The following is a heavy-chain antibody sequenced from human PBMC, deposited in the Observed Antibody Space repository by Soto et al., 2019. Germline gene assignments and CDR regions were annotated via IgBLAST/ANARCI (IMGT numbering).Heavy chain of an antibody. J-gene: IGHJ4*02. V-gene: IGHV4-30-4*01. D-gene: IGHD4-4*01. CDR3: ARASRYSHALYY. CDR1: GGSISSGDLY. CDR2: IYYSGNT. Sequence: SEPLSLTCTVSGGSISSGDLYWSWIRQPPGKGLEWIGYIYYSGNTYYNPSLKSRVTISVDTSKNQFSLKLSSVTAADTAVFFCARASRYSHALYYWGQGTLVTVSS.